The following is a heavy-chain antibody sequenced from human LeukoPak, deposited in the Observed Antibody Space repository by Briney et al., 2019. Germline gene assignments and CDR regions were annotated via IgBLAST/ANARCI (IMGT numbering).Heavy chain of an antibody. J-gene: IGHJ5*02. Sequence: PSETLSLTCTVSRGSISTYFRSWIRQPAGKGLEWIGNVYHSGSTTYNQSLKSRVSMSVDMSKNQFTLNLRSVTAADTATYYCATDRQEGGSGSYWFDPWGQGTQVTVSS. CDR2: VYHSGST. CDR1: RGSISTYF. D-gene: IGHD3-10*01. V-gene: IGHV4-59*01. CDR3: ATDRQEGGSGSYWFDP.